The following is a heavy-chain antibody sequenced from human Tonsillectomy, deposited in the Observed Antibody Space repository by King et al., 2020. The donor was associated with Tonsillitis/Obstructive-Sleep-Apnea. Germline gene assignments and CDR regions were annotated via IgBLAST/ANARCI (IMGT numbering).Heavy chain of an antibody. Sequence: VQLVESGGSLMQPGGSLRLSCAASGFTVSNTSMSWVRQAPGKGLEWVSIVYSGGGTYYADSVRGRFTISGDNSKNTLYLQMNSLRAEDTAVYYCATGWLAYWGQGSPVTVSS. CDR1: GFTVSNTS. J-gene: IGHJ4*02. V-gene: IGHV3-53*01. CDR3: ATGWLAY. D-gene: IGHD5-24*01. CDR2: VYSGGGT.